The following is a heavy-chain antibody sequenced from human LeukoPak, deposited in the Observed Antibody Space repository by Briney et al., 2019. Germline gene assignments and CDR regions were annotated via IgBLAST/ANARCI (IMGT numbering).Heavy chain of an antibody. CDR2: ISYDGSNK. D-gene: IGHD4-17*01. V-gene: IGHV3-30-3*01. Sequence: GRSLRLSCAASGFTFSSYAMHWVRQAPGKGLEWVAVISYDGSNKYYAYSVKGRFTISRDNSKNTLYLQMNSLRAEDTAVYYCAREGPLRNYGDYGLGIDYWGQGTLVTVSS. J-gene: IGHJ4*02. CDR3: AREGPLRNYGDYGLGIDY. CDR1: GFTFSSYA.